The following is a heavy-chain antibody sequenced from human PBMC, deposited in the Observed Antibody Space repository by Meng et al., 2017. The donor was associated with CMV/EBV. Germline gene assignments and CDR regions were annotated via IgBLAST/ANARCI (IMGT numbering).Heavy chain of an antibody. D-gene: IGHD2-2*02. Sequence: ASVKVSCKASGYTFTSYDINWVRQATGQGLEWMGWMNPNSGHTDYAQKFQGRVTITRNTSISTAYMELSSLRSEDTAVYYCARDGPDIVVVPAAIRVAAAGTDYYYYYGMDVWGQGTTVTVSS. V-gene: IGHV1-8*03. J-gene: IGHJ6*02. CDR2: MNPNSGHT. CDR1: GYTFTSYD. CDR3: ARDGPDIVVVPAAIRVAAAGTDYYYYYGMDV.